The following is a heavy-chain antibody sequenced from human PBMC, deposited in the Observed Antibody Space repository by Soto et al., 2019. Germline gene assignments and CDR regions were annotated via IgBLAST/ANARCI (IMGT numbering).Heavy chain of an antibody. CDR2: MNPNSGNT. D-gene: IGHD5-18*01. J-gene: IGHJ5*02. CDR3: ERGFNLRRGKQPLRSWFDT. CDR1: GYTFTSYD. Sequence: ASVKVSCKASGYTFTSYDINWVRQATGQGLEWMGWMNPNSGNTGYAQKFQGRVTMTRNTSISTAYMELSSLRSEDTAVYYCERGFNLRRGKQPLRSWFDTWGQGTLVTVSS. V-gene: IGHV1-8*01.